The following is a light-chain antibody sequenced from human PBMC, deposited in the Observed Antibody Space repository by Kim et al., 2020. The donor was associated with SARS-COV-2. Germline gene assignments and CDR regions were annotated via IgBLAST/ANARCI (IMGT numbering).Light chain of an antibody. J-gene: IGLJ2*01. V-gene: IGLV6-57*02. CDR2: EDD. Sequence: KTVTISCTGSRGNIASNYVQWYQQRPGSAPTTVIYEDDQRPSGVPDRFSGSIDSSSNSASLTISRLKTEDEADYYCHSYDSRNQGVFGGGTQLTVL. CDR1: RGNIASNY. CDR3: HSYDSRNQGV.